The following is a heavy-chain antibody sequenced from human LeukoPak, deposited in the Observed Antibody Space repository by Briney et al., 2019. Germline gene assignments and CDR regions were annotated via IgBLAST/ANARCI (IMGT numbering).Heavy chain of an antibody. D-gene: IGHD3-22*01. CDR1: GASISSYY. CDR3: ALLGSSALDY. J-gene: IGHJ4*02. V-gene: IGHV4-4*07. CDR2: IYTSGTN. Sequence: NPSETLPLTCTVSGASISSYYFNWIRQPAGKGWKWLGRIYTSGTNYYHPSLKSRLTMSVDTSKNQFTLKLTSVTAADTALYFCALLGSSALDYWGQGVLVTVSS.